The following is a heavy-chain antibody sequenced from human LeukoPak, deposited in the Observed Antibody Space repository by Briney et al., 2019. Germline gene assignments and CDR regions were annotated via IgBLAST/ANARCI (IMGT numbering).Heavy chain of an antibody. CDR3: ARDRDWLLYDH. Sequence: GGSLRLSCAASGFTFSTYAMSWVRQAPGKGLVWVSHIHPDGSITTYADSVKGRFTISRDNTKNTLYLQMISLRVEDTAVYFCARDRDWLLYDHWGQGALVTVSS. CDR2: IHPDGSIT. CDR1: GFTFSTYA. D-gene: IGHD3/OR15-3a*01. J-gene: IGHJ4*02. V-gene: IGHV3-74*03.